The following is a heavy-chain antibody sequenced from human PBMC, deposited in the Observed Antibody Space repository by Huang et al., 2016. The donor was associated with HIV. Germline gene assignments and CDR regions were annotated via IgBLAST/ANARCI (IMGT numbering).Heavy chain of an antibody. CDR2: SSMGDGRK. CDR3: ARQRSPDSSSHLY. CDR1: GYTFSSYA. J-gene: IGHJ4*02. Sequence: QVQLVQSGAEVRKPGASVRVSCKASGYTFSSYALHWVHQAPGKSLEWMGRSSMGDGRKEYLWQPQGRPTTTTYTSANTVYVDLSGLRSDNTAVYYCARQRSPDSSSHLYWGQGTLVTVSS. D-gene: IGHD6-13*01. V-gene: IGHV1-3*04.